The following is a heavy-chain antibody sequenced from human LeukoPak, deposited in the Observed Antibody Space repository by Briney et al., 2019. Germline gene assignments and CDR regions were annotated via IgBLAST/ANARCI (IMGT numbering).Heavy chain of an antibody. CDR2: INSSGSIT. CDR3: AKAMVRGVIRGRYFDY. CDR1: GFIFSDYY. Sequence: GGSLRLSCRASGFIFSDYYLSWIRQTPGKGLEWLSYINSSGSITDYADSVKGRFTISRDNAKNSVYLRMTSLRTEDTAVYYCAKAMVRGVIRGRYFDYWGQGTLVTVSS. D-gene: IGHD3-10*01. J-gene: IGHJ4*02. V-gene: IGHV3-11*01.